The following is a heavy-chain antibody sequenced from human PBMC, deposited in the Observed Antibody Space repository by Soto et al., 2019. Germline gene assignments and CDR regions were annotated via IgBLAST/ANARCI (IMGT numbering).Heavy chain of an antibody. J-gene: IGHJ5*02. D-gene: IGHD3-10*01. CDR1: GGSISSGGYY. V-gene: IGHV4-31*03. CDR2: IYYSGST. Sequence: QVQLQESGPGLVKPSQTLSLTCTVSGGSISSGGYYWSWIRQHPGKGLEWIGYIYYSGSTYYTPSLKSRVTISVDTSKNQFSLKLSSVTAADTAVYYCARGLPYGSGTHNWFDPWGQGTLVTVSS. CDR3: ARGLPYGSGTHNWFDP.